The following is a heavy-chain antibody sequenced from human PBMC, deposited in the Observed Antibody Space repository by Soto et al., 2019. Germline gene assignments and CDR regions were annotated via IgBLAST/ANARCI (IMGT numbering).Heavy chain of an antibody. CDR2: MNPDSGNT. J-gene: IGHJ6*02. CDR3: ARGGRYCSGGGCYRNSYGMDA. V-gene: IGHV1-8*01. CDR1: GYAFTSYD. Sequence: QVQLVQSGAEVKKPGASVKVSCKASGYAFTSYDINWVRQAAGQGLEWMGWMNPDSGNTGYAQKFQGRLTMTRDTSTRTAYMELSGLRSEDTAVYYCARGGRYCSGGGCYRNSYGMDAWGQGTTVTVSS. D-gene: IGHD2-15*01.